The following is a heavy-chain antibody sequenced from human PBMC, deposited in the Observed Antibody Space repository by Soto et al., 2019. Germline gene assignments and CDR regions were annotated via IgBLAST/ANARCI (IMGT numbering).Heavy chain of an antibody. CDR1: GGSVSRGDYF. Sequence: TLSLTCTVSGGSVSRGDYFWTWIRQSPGKGLEWIGYVSHIGNTYYNPSLKSRAKVSVDTSKNQFSLKLSSVTAADTAVYYCARAGVVPLDYWGQGTLVTVSA. CDR3: ARAGVVPLDY. V-gene: IGHV4-30-4*08. CDR2: VSHIGNT. D-gene: IGHD2-2*01. J-gene: IGHJ4*02.